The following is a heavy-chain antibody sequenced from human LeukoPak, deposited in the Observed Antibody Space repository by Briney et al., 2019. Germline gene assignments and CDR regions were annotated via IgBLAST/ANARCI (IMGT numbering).Heavy chain of an antibody. CDR2: INSDGSST. D-gene: IGHD6-19*01. CDR3: ARVDSSGWYYYYGMDV. CDR1: GFTFSSYW. Sequence: GGSLRLSCAASGFTFSSYWMHWVRQAPGKGLVWVSRINSDGSSTSYADSVKGRFTISRDNAKNTLYLQMHSLRAEDTAVYYCARVDSSGWYYYYGMDVWGKGTTVTVSS. J-gene: IGHJ6*04. V-gene: IGHV3-74*01.